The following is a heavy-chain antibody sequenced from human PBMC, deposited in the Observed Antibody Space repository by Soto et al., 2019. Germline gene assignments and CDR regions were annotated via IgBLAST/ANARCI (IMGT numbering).Heavy chain of an antibody. CDR1: GFTFSSYS. V-gene: IGHV3-21*01. J-gene: IGHJ6*02. Sequence: VGSLRLSCAASGFTFSSYSMNWVRQAPGKGLEWVSSISSSSSYIYYADSVKGRFTISRDNANNSLYLQMNSLRAEDTAVYYCARAYDFWSGYSPNYGMDVWGQGTTVTVSS. CDR2: ISSSSSYI. CDR3: ARAYDFWSGYSPNYGMDV. D-gene: IGHD3-3*01.